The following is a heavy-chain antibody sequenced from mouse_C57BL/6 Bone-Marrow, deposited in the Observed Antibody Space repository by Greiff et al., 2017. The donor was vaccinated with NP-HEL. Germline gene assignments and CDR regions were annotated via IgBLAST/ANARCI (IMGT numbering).Heavy chain of an antibody. D-gene: IGHD3-2*02. J-gene: IGHJ4*01. V-gene: IGHV1-81*01. CDR1: GYTFTSYG. CDR2: IYPRSGDT. CDR3: ASSLGQLRPGAMDY. Sequence: QVQLKESGAELARPGASVKLSCKASGYTFTSYGISWVKQRTGQGLEWIGEIYPRSGDTYYNEKFKGKATMTADKSSSTAYMELRSLTSEDSAVYFCASSLGQLRPGAMDYWGQGTSVTVSS.